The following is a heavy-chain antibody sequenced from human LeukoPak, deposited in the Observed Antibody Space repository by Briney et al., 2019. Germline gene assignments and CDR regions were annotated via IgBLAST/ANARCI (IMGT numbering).Heavy chain of an antibody. J-gene: IGHJ4*02. CDR1: GGSISSNSYF. D-gene: IGHD5-24*01. CDR2: IYSGSST. V-gene: IGHV3-53*05. CDR3: AKDLSRRWLHRGAFDY. Sequence: PSETLSLTCTVSGGSISSNSYFWGWVRQPPVKGLEWVSVIYSGSSTYYADSVKGRFTISRDNAKNTLYLQMNSLRTEDSSMYYCAKDLSRRWLHRGAFDYWGQGTLVTVSS.